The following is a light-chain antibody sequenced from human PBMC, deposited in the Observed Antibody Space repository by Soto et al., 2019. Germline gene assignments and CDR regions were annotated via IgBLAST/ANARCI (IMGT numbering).Light chain of an antibody. Sequence: EIVMTQSPATLSLSPGERATLSCRASQSVTNSYLSWYQQKPGQAPRLLMYNVFIRATGIPARFSGSGSGTDFTLPIRSLQPEDSAGYFRPQDYNSLTFGGGTKVEIK. V-gene: IGKV3D-7*01. J-gene: IGKJ4*01. CDR3: PQDYNSLT. CDR2: NVF. CDR1: QSVTNSY.